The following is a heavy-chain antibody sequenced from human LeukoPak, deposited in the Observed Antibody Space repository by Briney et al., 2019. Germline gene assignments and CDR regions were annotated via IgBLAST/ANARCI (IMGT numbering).Heavy chain of an antibody. V-gene: IGHV3-48*03. CDR1: GFTFSIYE. CDR3: ARSGDMGSGWYVAYYYYYYMDV. J-gene: IGHJ6*03. CDR2: IDTSGITT. Sequence: PGGSLRLSCAAYGFTFSIYEMNWVRQAPGKGLEWTSYIDTSGITTYYADSVRGRFTVSRDNTKNSLYLQMNTLRAEDTAVCYCARSGDMGSGWYVAYYYYYYMDVWGKGTTVTISS. D-gene: IGHD6-19*01.